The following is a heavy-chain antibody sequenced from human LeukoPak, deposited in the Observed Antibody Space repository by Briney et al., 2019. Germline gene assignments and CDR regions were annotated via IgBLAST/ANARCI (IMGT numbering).Heavy chain of an antibody. CDR3: AKGTYGGNSGCFGY. Sequence: GRSLRLSCAASGFTFDDYAMHWVRQAPGKGLEWVSGISWNSGSIGYADSVKGRFTISRDNAKNSLYLQMNSLRAEDTALYYCAKGTYGGNSGCFGYWGQGTLVTVSS. V-gene: IGHV3-9*01. D-gene: IGHD4-17*01. CDR2: ISWNSGSI. CDR1: GFTFDDYA. J-gene: IGHJ4*02.